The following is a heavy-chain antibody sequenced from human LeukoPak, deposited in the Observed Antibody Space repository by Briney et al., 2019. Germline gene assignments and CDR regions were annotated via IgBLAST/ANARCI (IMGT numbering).Heavy chain of an antibody. D-gene: IGHD4-17*01. J-gene: IGHJ3*01. Sequence: PGGALRLPRAASGLILHHYALVWIRRARGKGPEGVSAILGGGGTFYADAVKGRFTISRDNSKNTLYLQMNSLRAEDSATYYCGQDPNGNYIGAFDFWGRGTMVTVSS. V-gene: IGHV3-23*01. CDR1: GLILHHYA. CDR2: ILGGGGT. CDR3: GQDPNGNYIGAFDF.